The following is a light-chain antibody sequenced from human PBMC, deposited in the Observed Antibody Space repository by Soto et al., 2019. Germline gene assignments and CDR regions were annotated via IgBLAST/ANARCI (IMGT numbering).Light chain of an antibody. CDR2: GVS. CDR3: QQYGSAPT. J-gene: IGKJ2*01. Sequence: EIVLTQSPGTLSLSPGERATLSCRASQSVIGTHLAWYQQKPGQSPRLLIFGVSSRATGTPDRFSGSGSETDFTLTIRRLEPEDFAGYHCQQYGSAPTFGQGTKLEL. V-gene: IGKV3-20*01. CDR1: QSVIGTH.